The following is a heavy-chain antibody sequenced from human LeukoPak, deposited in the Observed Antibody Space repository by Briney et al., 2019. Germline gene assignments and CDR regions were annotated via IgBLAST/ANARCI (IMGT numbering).Heavy chain of an antibody. CDR2: INPNSGGT. J-gene: IGHJ5*02. CDR1: GYTFTGYY. CDR3: AREGDYYDSSGYWRWFDP. Sequence: ASVKVSCKASGYTFTGYYMHWVRQAPGQGLEWMGWINPNSGGTNCAQKFQGRVTMTRDTSISTAYMELSRLRSDDTAVYYCAREGDYYDSSGYWRWFDPWGQGTLVTVSS. V-gene: IGHV1-2*02. D-gene: IGHD3-22*01.